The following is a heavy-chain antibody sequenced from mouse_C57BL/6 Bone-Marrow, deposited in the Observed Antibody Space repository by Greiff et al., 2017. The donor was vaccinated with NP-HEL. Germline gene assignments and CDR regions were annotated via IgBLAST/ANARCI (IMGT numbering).Heavy chain of an antibody. Sequence: EVKLVESGGGLVKPGGSLKLSCAASGFTFSSYAMSWVRQTPEKRLEWVATISDGGSYTYYPDNVKGRFTISRDNAKNNLYLQMSHLKSEDTAMYYGARGYFDVWGTGTTVTVSS. CDR2: ISDGGSYT. CDR3: ARGYFDV. V-gene: IGHV5-4*03. CDR1: GFTFSSYA. J-gene: IGHJ1*03.